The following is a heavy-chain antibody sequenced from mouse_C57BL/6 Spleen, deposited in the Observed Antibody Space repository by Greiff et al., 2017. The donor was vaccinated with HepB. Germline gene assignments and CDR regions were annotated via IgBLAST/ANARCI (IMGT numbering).Heavy chain of an antibody. J-gene: IGHJ4*01. CDR1: GFTFSSYG. CDR2: ISSGGSYT. CDR3: ARQPYDDYAMDY. Sequence: EVMLVESGGDLVKPGGSLKLSCAASGFTFSSYGMSWVRQTPDKRLEWVATISSGGSYTYYPDSVKGRFTISRDNAQNTLYLQMSSLKSEDTAMYYCARQPYDDYAMDYWGQGTSVTVSS. D-gene: IGHD2-12*01. V-gene: IGHV5-6*01.